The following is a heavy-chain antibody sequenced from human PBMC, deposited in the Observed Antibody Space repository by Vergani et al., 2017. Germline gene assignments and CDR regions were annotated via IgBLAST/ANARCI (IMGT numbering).Heavy chain of an antibody. CDR3: VRDRGLXAGGRCYTEAWDY. J-gene: IGHJ4*02. CDR1: GFTFSSYS. CDR2: ISFDGTNE. V-gene: IGHV3-30*03. D-gene: IGHD2-2*02. Sequence: VQLVESGGGLVQPGGSLRLSCAASGFTFSSYSMNWVRQAPGKGLEWVVGISFDGTNEYYPDLVKGRFTISRDIAKNTLYLQVRSLRLEDTGVYHCVRDRGLXAGGRCYTEAWDYWGQGTPVTVSS.